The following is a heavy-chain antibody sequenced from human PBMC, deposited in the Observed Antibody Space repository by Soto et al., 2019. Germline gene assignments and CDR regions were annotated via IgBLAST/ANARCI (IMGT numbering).Heavy chain of an antibody. CDR3: ARDCSSTSCYTWGIFDY. J-gene: IGHJ4*02. CDR1: GGSISSYY. D-gene: IGHD2-2*02. V-gene: IGHV4-59*01. Sequence: SETLSLTCTVSGGSISSYYWSWIRQPPGKGLEWIGCIYYSGSTNYNPSLKSRVTISVDTSKNQFSLKLSSVTAADTAVYYCARDCSSTSCYTWGIFDYWGQGTLVTVSS. CDR2: IYYSGST.